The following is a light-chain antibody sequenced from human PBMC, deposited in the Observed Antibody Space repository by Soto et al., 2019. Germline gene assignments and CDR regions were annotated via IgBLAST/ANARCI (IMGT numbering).Light chain of an antibody. CDR2: GVS. Sequence: QSALTQPGSVSGSPGQSITISCSGTRSDIGSYNYVAWYQQFPGKTPKILIYGVSNRPSGVSSRFSVSKSGNTASLTISGLQADDEADYYCISYTGISTSYVFGSGTKLTVL. V-gene: IGLV2-14*01. CDR3: ISYTGISTSYV. CDR1: RSDIGSYNY. J-gene: IGLJ1*01.